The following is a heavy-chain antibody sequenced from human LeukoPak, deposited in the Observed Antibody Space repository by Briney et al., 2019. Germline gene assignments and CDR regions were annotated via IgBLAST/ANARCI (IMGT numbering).Heavy chain of an antibody. D-gene: IGHD2-2*01. Sequence: ASVKVSCKASGYTFTCYYMHWVRQAPGQGLEWMGWINPNSGDTDYAQKFQGRVTMTRDTSISTAYMELSRLRSDDTAVYYCARGPPAAITYYGMDVWGQGTTVTVSS. J-gene: IGHJ6*02. CDR3: ARGPPAAITYYGMDV. V-gene: IGHV1-2*02. CDR1: GYTFTCYY. CDR2: INPNSGDT.